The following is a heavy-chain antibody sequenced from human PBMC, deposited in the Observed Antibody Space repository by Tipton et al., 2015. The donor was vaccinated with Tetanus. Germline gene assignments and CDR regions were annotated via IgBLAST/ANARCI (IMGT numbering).Heavy chain of an antibody. J-gene: IGHJ4*02. CDR3: GRVPVDDGAKGGNIDY. CDR2: IHYSGST. D-gene: IGHD4-23*01. V-gene: IGHV4-59*12. CDR1: GGSISSYY. Sequence: GLVKPSETLSLTCTVSGGSISSYYWSWIRQPPGKGLEWIGYIHYSGSTNYNPSLKSRVTISIDTSKNQFSLKLSSVTAADTAVYYCGRVPVDDGAKGGNIDYWGQGTQVTVSS.